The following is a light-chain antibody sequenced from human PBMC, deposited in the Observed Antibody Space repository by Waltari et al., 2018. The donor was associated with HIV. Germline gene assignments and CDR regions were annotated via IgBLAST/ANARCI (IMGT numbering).Light chain of an antibody. CDR1: QSVSSH. CDR2: GAS. J-gene: IGKJ1*01. V-gene: IGKV3-15*01. Sequence: VLTQSPATLSVSPGESATLSCSASQSVSSHLAWYQQRPGQSPRLLIYGASTRATGIPDRFSGSGSGTEFTLTISSLQSEDFALYYCQHYDRWPWGFGQGTKVEIK. CDR3: QHYDRWPWG.